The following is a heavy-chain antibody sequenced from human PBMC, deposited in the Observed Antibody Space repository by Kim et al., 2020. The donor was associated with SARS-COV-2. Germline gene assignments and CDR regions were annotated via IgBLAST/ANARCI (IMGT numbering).Heavy chain of an antibody. CDR1: SDSISSYY. CDR2: IYYSGST. Sequence: SETLSLTCSVSSDSISSYYCSWIRQLPGKGLEWLGYIYYSGSTDYNLSLKSRATISWDTPKNQFSLDLTSVTNADTAVFYCARSAWRGSWHQFDYWGQG. J-gene: IGHJ4*02. CDR3: ARSAWRGSWHQFDY. V-gene: IGHV4-59*01. D-gene: IGHD5-12*01.